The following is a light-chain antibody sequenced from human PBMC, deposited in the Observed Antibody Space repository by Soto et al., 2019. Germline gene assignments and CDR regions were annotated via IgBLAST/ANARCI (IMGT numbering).Light chain of an antibody. Sequence: EIVLTQSPATLSLSPGERATLSCRASQSVSSYLAWYQQKPGQAPGLLIYDASNRATGIPARFSGSGSGTDFTLTISSLEPEDFAVYYCQQRSTQLTFGGGTKVEIK. J-gene: IGKJ4*01. V-gene: IGKV3-11*01. CDR3: QQRSTQLT. CDR2: DAS. CDR1: QSVSSY.